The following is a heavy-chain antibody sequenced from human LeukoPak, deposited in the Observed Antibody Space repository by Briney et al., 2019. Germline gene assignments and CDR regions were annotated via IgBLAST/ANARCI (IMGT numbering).Heavy chain of an antibody. Sequence: GGSLRLSCAASGFTFNSYAMTWVRQAPGKGLEWVSSISGSGGSTYYADSVKGRFTISRDNSKNTLYLQMNSLRAEDTAVYYCASRQNTIYYMDIWGKGNPGHRLL. CDR3: ASRQNTIYYMDI. D-gene: IGHD3-3*01. J-gene: IGHJ6*03. CDR2: ISGSGGST. CDR1: GFTFNSYA. V-gene: IGHV3-23*01.